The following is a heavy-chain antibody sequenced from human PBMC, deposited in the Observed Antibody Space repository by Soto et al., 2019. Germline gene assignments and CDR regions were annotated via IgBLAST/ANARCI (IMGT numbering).Heavy chain of an antibody. J-gene: IGHJ3*01. CDR2: IDPSDSYT. Sequence: GESLKISCKGSGYSFTSYWISWVRQMPGKGLEWMGRIDPSDSYTNYSPSFQGHVTISVDKSISTAYLPWSSLKASDTAMSYCARGTMTTVVVDAFEFRRQGKMVTV. V-gene: IGHV5-10-1*01. CDR3: ARGTMTTVVVDAFEF. D-gene: IGHD4-17*01. CDR1: GYSFTSYW.